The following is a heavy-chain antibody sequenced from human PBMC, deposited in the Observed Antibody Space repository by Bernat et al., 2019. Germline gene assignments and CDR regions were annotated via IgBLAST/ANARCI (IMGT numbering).Heavy chain of an antibody. V-gene: IGHV3-30-3*01. CDR1: GFTFSSYA. CDR3: ARGAREARVGSYYSY. J-gene: IGHJ4*02. CDR2: ISYDGSNK. D-gene: IGHD1-26*01. Sequence: QVQLVESGGGVVQPGRSLRLSCAASGFTFSSYAMHWVRQAPGKGLEWVAVISYDGSNKYYADSVKGRFPISRNNSKNTLYLQMNSLRAEDTAVYYGARGAREARVGSYYSYGGQGTLVTVPS.